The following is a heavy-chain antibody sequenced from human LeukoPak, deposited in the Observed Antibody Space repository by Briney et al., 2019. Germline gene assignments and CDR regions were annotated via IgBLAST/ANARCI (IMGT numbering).Heavy chain of an antibody. J-gene: IGHJ3*02. CDR1: GFTFSSYG. CDR3: AKDLYYYGSGTNTDAFDI. Sequence: GGSLRLSCAASGFTFSSYGMHWVRQAPGKGLEWVAVISYDGSNKYYADSVKGRFTISRDNSKNTLYLQMNSLRAEDTAVYYCAKDLYYYGSGTNTDAFDIWGQGTMVTVSS. CDR2: ISYDGSNK. V-gene: IGHV3-30*18. D-gene: IGHD3-10*01.